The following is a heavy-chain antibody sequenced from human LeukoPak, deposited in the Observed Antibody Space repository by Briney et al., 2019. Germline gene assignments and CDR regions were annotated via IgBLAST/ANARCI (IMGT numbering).Heavy chain of an antibody. CDR2: ISSSSSYI. CDR3: ARTSMIRGAFDI. V-gene: IGHV3-21*01. Sequence: GGSLRLSCAASGFTFSSYSMNWVRQAPGKGLEWVSSISSSSSYIYYADSVKGRFTISRDNAKNSLYLQMNSLRAEDTAVYYCARTSMIRGAFDIWGQGTMVTVSS. CDR1: GFTFSSYS. J-gene: IGHJ3*02. D-gene: IGHD3-22*01.